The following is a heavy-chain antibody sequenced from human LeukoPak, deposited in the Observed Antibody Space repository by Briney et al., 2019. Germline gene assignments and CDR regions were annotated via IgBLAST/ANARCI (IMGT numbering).Heavy chain of an antibody. V-gene: IGHV1-2*02. D-gene: IGHD2-2*01. Sequence: ASVKVSCKASGYTFTGYYMHWVRQAPGQGLEWMGWINPNSGGTNYAQKFQGRVTMTRDTSISTAYMELSRLRSDDTAVYYCARARRPLGYCSSTSCYVGALYWGQGTLVTVSS. J-gene: IGHJ4*02. CDR3: ARARRPLGYCSSTSCYVGALY. CDR1: GYTFTGYY. CDR2: INPNSGGT.